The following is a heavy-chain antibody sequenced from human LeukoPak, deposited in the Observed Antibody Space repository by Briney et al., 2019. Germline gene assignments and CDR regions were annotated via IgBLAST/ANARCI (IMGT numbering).Heavy chain of an antibody. J-gene: IGHJ5*02. CDR1: GYTFTGYY. V-gene: IGHV1-2*06. Sequence: ASVKVSCKASGYTFTGYYMHWVRQAPGQGLEWMGRINPNSGGTNYAQKLQGRVTMTTDTSTSTAYMELRSLRSDDTAVYYCARDTAAAGNAVDPWGQGTLVTVSS. D-gene: IGHD6-13*01. CDR3: ARDTAAAGNAVDP. CDR2: INPNSGGT.